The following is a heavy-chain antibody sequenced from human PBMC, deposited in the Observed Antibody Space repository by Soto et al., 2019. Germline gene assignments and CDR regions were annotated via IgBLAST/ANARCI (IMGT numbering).Heavy chain of an antibody. CDR2: ISYDGSNK. V-gene: IGHV3-30-3*01. Sequence: GSLRLSCAASGFTFSSYAMHWVRQAPGKGLEWVAVISYDGSNKYYADSVKGRFTISRDNSKNTLYLQMNSLRAEDTAVYYCAIGISMFGVIIEYYVYYGMDVWGQGTTVTVSS. CDR3: AIGISMFGVIIEYYVYYGMDV. CDR1: GFTFSSYA. J-gene: IGHJ6*02. D-gene: IGHD3-3*01.